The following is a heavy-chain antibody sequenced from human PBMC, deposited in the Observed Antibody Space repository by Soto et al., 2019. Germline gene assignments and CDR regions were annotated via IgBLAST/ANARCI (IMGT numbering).Heavy chain of an antibody. CDR2: INAGNGNT. CDR1: GYTFASYA. CDR3: ARSYYGSGSYYNLYYYGMDV. Sequence: ASVKVSCKASGYTFASYAMHWVRQAPGQRLEWMGWINAGNGNTKYSQKFQGRVTITRDTSASTAYMELSSLRSEDTAVYYCARSYYGSGSYYNLYYYGMDVWGQGTTVTVS. V-gene: IGHV1-3*01. D-gene: IGHD3-10*01. J-gene: IGHJ6*02.